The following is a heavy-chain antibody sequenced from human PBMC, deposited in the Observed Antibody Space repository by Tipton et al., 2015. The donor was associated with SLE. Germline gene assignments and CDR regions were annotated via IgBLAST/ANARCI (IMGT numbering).Heavy chain of an antibody. V-gene: IGHV4-39*07. CDR1: GDSISSSSYY. CDR3: ARGELGAEFDY. D-gene: IGHD7-27*01. Sequence: PGLVKPSETLSLTCIVSGDSISSSSYYWGWIRQPPGKGLEWVGTVYYTGNTFYNPSLKSRVTMSIDASKNQFSLNLNFVTAADTAIYYCARGELGAEFDYWGQGALVTVSS. J-gene: IGHJ4*02. CDR2: VYYTGNT.